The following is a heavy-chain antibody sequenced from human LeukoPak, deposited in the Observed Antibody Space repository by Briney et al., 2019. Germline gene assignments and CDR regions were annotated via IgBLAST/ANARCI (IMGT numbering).Heavy chain of an antibody. CDR3: VSANYDFWSGSPDYYGMDV. CDR1: GYTFTSYG. V-gene: IGHV1-18*01. J-gene: IGHJ6*02. CDR2: ISAYNGNT. Sequence: ASVKVSCKASGYTFTSYGISWVRQAPGQGLEWMGWISAYNGNTNYAQKLQGRVTMTTDTSTSTAYMELRSLRSDDTAVYYCVSANYDFWSGSPDYYGMDVWGQGTTVTVSS. D-gene: IGHD3-3*01.